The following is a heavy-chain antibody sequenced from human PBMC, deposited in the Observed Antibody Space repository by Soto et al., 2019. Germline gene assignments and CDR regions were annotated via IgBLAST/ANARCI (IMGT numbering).Heavy chain of an antibody. CDR2: INPNSGGT. CDR1: GYTFTGYY. Sequence: ASVKVSCKASGYTFTGYYMHWVRQAPGQGLEWVGWINPNSGGTNYAQKFQGWVTMTRDTSISTAYMELSRLRSDDTAVYYCARDVGDFIVGAVFDYWGQGTLVTVSS. CDR3: ARDVGDFIVGAVFDY. J-gene: IGHJ4*02. D-gene: IGHD1-26*01. V-gene: IGHV1-2*04.